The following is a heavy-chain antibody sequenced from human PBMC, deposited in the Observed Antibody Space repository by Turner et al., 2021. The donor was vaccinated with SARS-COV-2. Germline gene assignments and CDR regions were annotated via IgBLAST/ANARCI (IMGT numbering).Heavy chain of an antibody. Sequence: QLQESGPGLLKPSETLSFTCRVSGDSLSHSDYYWAWIRQPPGRGLEWIGNIYSIGSTYYNSSLRSQVTISLDTSKNQFSMQMESVTAADTAVYDCARHVLVPGAGNWFDSWGQGTLVSVSS. CDR1: GDSLSHSDYY. CDR3: ARHVLVPGAGNWFDS. J-gene: IGHJ5*01. D-gene: IGHD3-10*02. V-gene: IGHV4-39*01. CDR2: IYSIGST.